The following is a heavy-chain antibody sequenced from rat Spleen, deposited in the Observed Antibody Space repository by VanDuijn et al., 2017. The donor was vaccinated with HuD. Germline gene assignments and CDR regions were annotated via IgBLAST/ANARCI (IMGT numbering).Heavy chain of an antibody. CDR1: GFTFSDFY. Sequence: EVQLVESDGGLVQPGRSLKLSCAASGFTFSDFYMAWVRQAPTKGLEWVATISYDESSTYYRDSVKGRFTISRDNTKNTLYLQMDNLRSEDTATYYGARAGYLRDWYFDFWGPGTMVTVSS. D-gene: IGHD2-2*01. CDR2: ISYDESST. J-gene: IGHJ1*01. V-gene: IGHV5-29*01. CDR3: ARAGYLRDWYFDF.